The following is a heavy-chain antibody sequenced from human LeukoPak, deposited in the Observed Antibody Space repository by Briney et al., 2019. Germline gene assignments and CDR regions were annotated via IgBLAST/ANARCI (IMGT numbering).Heavy chain of an antibody. CDR2: IIPIFGTA. J-gene: IGHJ6*02. CDR1: GGTFSSYA. V-gene: IGHV1-69*13. Sequence: GASVKVSCKASGGTFSSYAISWVRQAPGQGLEWMGGIIPIFGTANYAQKFQGRVTITADESTSTAYMELSSLRSEDTAVYYCARDSGGGSSSVGDFDYYYGMDVWAKGPRSPSP. D-gene: IGHD6-6*01. CDR3: ARDSGGGSSSVGDFDYYYGMDV.